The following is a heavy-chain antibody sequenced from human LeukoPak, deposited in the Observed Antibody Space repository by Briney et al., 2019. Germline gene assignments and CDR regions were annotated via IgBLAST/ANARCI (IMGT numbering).Heavy chain of an antibody. J-gene: IGHJ6*03. Sequence: SETLSLTCTVSGGSISSYYWSWLRQPPARGLVGIGCIYYSGSTNYNPPLNSRVTTSVDTSKNQFSLKPRSVTAADTAVYYGARNGIDYGSGSYYRNLYYYYYMDVWGKGTTVTVSS. CDR3: ARNGIDYGSGSYYRNLYYYYYMDV. CDR2: IYYSGST. D-gene: IGHD3-10*01. CDR1: GGSISSYY. V-gene: IGHV4-59*01.